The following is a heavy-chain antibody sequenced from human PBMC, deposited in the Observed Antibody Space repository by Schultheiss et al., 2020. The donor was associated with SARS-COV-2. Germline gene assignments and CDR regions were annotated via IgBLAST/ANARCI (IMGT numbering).Heavy chain of an antibody. CDR3: ARPLPDSSGYYGSLDY. J-gene: IGHJ4*02. CDR2: IYYSGST. Sequence: SQTLSLTCAVSGYSISSGYYWGWIRQPPGKGLEWIGIIYYSGSTYYNPSLKSRVTISVDTSKNQFSLKVSSVTAADTAVYYCARPLPDSSGYYGSLDYWGQGTLVTVSS. D-gene: IGHD3-22*01. CDR1: GYSISSGYY. V-gene: IGHV4-38-2*01.